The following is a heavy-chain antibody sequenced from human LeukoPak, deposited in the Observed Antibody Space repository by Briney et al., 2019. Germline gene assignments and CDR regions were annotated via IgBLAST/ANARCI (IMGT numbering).Heavy chain of an antibody. CDR2: IYYSGST. D-gene: IGHD3-9*01. CDR3: ARDKRRRYFDWLPTYYFDY. CDR1: GGSISSYY. V-gene: IGHV4-59*12. Sequence: SETLSLTCTVSGGSISSYYWSWIRQPPGKGLEWIGYIYYSGSTNYNPSLKSRVTISVDTSKNQFSLKLSSVTAADTAVYYCARDKRRRYFDWLPTYYFDYWGQGTLVTVSS. J-gene: IGHJ4*02.